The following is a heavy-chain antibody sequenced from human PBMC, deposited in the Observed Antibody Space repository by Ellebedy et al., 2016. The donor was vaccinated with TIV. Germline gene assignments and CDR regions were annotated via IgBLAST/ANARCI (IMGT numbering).Heavy chain of an antibody. CDR3: ARMVVDYYGSGSYPNWFDP. J-gene: IGHJ5*02. D-gene: IGHD3-10*01. Sequence: SETLSLTCTVSGGSISSSSYYWGWIRQPPGKGLEWIGSIYYSGSTNYNPALKSRVTISVDTSKNQFSLILNSVTAADTAVYYCARMVVDYYGSGSYPNWFDPWGQGTLVTVSS. CDR2: IYYSGST. CDR1: GGSISSSSYY. V-gene: IGHV4-39*07.